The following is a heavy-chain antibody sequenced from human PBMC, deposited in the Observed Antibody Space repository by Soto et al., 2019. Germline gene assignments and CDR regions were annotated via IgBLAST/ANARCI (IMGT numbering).Heavy chain of an antibody. CDR3: ARRGSSSWYGY. Sequence: PSETLSLTCTVSGGSISSSSYYWGWIRQPPGKGLEWIGSIYYSGSTYYNPSLKSRVTISVDTSKNQFSLKLSSVTAADTAVYYCARRGSSSWYGYWGRGTRVTVS. CDR2: IYYSGST. V-gene: IGHV4-39*01. J-gene: IGHJ4*02. CDR1: GGSISSSSYY. D-gene: IGHD6-13*01.